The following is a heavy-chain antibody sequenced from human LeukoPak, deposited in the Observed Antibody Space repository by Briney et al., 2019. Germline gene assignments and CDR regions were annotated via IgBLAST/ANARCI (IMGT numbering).Heavy chain of an antibody. CDR2: ISWNSGSI. CDR1: GFTFGDYA. V-gene: IGHV3-9*01. J-gene: IGHJ5*02. CDR3: AKAGTGTTSANWFDP. D-gene: IGHD1-7*01. Sequence: SRSLRLSCAASGFTFGDYAMHWVRQAPGKGLEWVSGISWNSGSIGYADSVKGRFTISRDNAKNSLYLQMNSLRAEDTALYYCAKAGTGTTSANWFDPWGQGTLVTVSS.